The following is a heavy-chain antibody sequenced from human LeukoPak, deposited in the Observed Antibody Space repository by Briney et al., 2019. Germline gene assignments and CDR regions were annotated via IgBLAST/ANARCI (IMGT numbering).Heavy chain of an antibody. CDR2: IRSKAYDEST. CDR1: GFTLGDYA. D-gene: IGHD6-13*01. Sequence: GGSLRLSCTASGFTLGDYAMSWFRQAPGKGLEWVGFIRSKAYDESTQYAASVKGRFSISRDDSKSIAYLHMNSLKTEDSAVYYCTRDSRIAAVYYFEYWGQGTLVTVSS. V-gene: IGHV3-49*03. CDR3: TRDSRIAAVYYFEY. J-gene: IGHJ4*02.